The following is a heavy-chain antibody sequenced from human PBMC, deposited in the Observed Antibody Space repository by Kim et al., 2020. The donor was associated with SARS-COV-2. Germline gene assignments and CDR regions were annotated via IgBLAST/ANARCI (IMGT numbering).Heavy chain of an antibody. D-gene: IGHD3-22*01. V-gene: IGHV4-30-2*05. Sequence: LKSRVTISVDTSKNQFSLKLSSVTAADTAVYYCAREGDYYDSSGYHWFDPWGQGTLVTVSS. J-gene: IGHJ5*02. CDR3: AREGDYYDSSGYHWFDP.